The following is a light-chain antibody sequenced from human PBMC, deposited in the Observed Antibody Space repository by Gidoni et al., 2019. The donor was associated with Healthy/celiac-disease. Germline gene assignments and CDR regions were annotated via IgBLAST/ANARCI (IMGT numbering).Light chain of an antibody. V-gene: IGKV3-15*01. CDR2: GAS. CDR1: QSVSSN. CDR3: QKYNNWPPIT. J-gene: IGKJ5*01. Sequence: EIVLTQSPATLSVSPGERATLSCRASQSVSSNLAWYQQKPGQAPRLLIYGASTRATGIPARFRGSGSGTEFTLTISSLQSEDFAVYYCQKYNNWPPITFGQGTRLEIK.